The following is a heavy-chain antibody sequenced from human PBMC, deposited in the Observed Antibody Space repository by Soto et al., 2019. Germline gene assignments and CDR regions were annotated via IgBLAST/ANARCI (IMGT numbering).Heavy chain of an antibody. CDR3: ARGRGCDFWSGYYTGHPTLDY. CDR1: GGSFSGYY. CDR2: INHSGST. V-gene: IGHV4-34*01. J-gene: IGHJ4*02. D-gene: IGHD3-3*01. Sequence: SETLSLTCAVYGGSFSGYYWSWIRQPPGKGLEWIGEINHSGSTNYNPSLKSRVTISVDTSKNQFSLKLSSVTAADTAVYYCARGRGCDFWSGYYTGHPTLDYWGQGTLVTVSS.